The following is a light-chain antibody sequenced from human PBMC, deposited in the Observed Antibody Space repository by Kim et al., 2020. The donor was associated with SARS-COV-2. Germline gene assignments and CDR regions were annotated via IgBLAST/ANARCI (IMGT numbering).Light chain of an antibody. CDR1: KLGDKY. J-gene: IGLJ3*02. Sequence: SYELTQPPSVSVSPGQTASITCSGDKLGDKYACWYQQKPGQSPVLVIYQDSTRPSGIPERFSGSNSGNTATLTISGTQAMDEADYYCQAWDSSTAVFGGGTQLTVL. CDR2: QDS. CDR3: QAWDSSTAV. V-gene: IGLV3-1*01.